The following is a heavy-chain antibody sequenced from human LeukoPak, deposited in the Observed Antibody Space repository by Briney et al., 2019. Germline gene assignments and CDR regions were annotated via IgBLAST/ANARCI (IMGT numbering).Heavy chain of an antibody. CDR3: ARVTPPDHCDSTSPWYFDL. Sequence: GGSLRLSCAASGFTFSDDFMTWIRQAPGKGLEWISYISSSGTTKSYADSVKGRFTISRNNAKNSLYLQMNSLRAEDTAVYYCARVTPPDHCDSTSPWYFDLWGRGTPVAVSS. J-gene: IGHJ2*01. D-gene: IGHD2-21*01. V-gene: IGHV3-11*01. CDR2: ISSSGTTK. CDR1: GFTFSDDF.